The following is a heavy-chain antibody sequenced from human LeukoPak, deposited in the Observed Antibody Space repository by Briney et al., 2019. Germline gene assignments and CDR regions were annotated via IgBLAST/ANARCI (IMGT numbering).Heavy chain of an antibody. V-gene: IGHV3-33*06. CDR3: AKNGAASTYFDY. Sequence: GGSLRLSCAASGFTFSSYGMHWVRQAPGKGLEWVAVMWYDGTTKYYADSVKGRFTISRDNSKNTLYLQMDSLRAEDTAVYYCAKNGAASTYFDYWGPGTLVTVSS. CDR2: MWYDGTTK. J-gene: IGHJ4*02. CDR1: GFTFSSYG. D-gene: IGHD2-8*01.